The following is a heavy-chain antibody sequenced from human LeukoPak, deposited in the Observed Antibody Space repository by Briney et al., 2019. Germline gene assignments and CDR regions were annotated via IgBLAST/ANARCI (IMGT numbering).Heavy chain of an antibody. CDR1: GHNFSSHW. CDR2: IFPADSDT. D-gene: IGHD2-15*01. Sequence: GASLQISSQSFGHNFSSHWIAWVRQLPGKGLEWMGIIFPADSDTRVSPSFQGQVTLSVDRSINTAYLQWSSLKASDTAMYYCARLLIHGRRNYYYYMDVWGKGTAVTVSS. V-gene: IGHV5-51*01. J-gene: IGHJ6*03. CDR3: ARLLIHGRRNYYYYMDV.